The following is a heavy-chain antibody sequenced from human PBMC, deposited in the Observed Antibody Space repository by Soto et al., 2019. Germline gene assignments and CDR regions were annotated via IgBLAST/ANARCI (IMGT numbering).Heavy chain of an antibody. V-gene: IGHV4-59*01. J-gene: IGHJ4*02. CDR1: GGSISSCY. D-gene: IGHD4-17*01. CDR2: IYYSGDT. Sequence: SETLSLTCTVSGGSISSCYWSWIRQPPGKGLEWIGYIYYSGDTNYNPSLKSRVTISVDTSKNQFSLSLSSLTAADTAVYYCARDTHYGVLDYWGQGTLVTVSS. CDR3: ARDTHYGVLDY.